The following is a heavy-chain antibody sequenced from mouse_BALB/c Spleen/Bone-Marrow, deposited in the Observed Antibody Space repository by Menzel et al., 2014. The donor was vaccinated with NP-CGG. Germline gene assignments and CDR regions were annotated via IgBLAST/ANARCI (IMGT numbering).Heavy chain of an antibody. V-gene: IGHV1-18*01. CDR1: GYSFTDYT. CDR3: ARDGYDRYFDV. CDR2: INPYNGGS. D-gene: IGHD2-2*01. Sequence: VQLQQSGPELVKPGASMKISCKASGYSFTDYTMNWVRQSHGKNLEWIGLINPYNGGSTYNQKFKGTASLTVDRSSSTAYMELLSLTSDDSAVYYCARDGYDRYFDVWGAGTTVTVSS. J-gene: IGHJ1*01.